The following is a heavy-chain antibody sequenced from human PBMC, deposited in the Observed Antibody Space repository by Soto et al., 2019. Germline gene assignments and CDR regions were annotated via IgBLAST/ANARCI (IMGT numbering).Heavy chain of an antibody. J-gene: IGHJ6*03. D-gene: IGHD6-19*01. CDR3: ARGTSSGYYYMDV. CDR2: IGTAGDT. V-gene: IGHV3-13*01. CDR1: GFTFSSYD. Sequence: EVQLVESGGGLVQPGGSLRLSCVASGFTFSSYDMHWVRQATGKGLEWVSAIGTAGDTYYPGSVKGRFTNSRENAKNSLYLQMNSRRAGDTAVYYCARGTSSGYYYMDVRGKGNTVTVSS.